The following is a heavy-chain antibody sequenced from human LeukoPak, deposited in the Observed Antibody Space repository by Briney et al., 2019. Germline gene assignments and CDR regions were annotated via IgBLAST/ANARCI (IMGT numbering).Heavy chain of an antibody. D-gene: IGHD3-10*01. CDR3: ARHIITWFDP. CDR1: GGSISSYY. J-gene: IGHJ5*02. V-gene: IGHV4-39*01. Sequence: SETLSLTCTVSGGSISSYYWGWIRQPPGKGLEWIGSIYYSGSTYYNPSLKSRVTISVDTSKNQFSLKLSSVTAADTAVYYCARHIITWFDPWGQGTLVTVSS. CDR2: IYYSGST.